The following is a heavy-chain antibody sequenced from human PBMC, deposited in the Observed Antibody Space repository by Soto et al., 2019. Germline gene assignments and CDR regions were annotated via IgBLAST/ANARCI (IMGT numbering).Heavy chain of an antibody. CDR1: GFTFSSYG. CDR3: AKEVYSGSHLDY. Sequence: GGSLRLSCAASGFTFSSYGMHWVRQAPGKGLEWVAVISYDGSNKYYADSVKGRFTISRDNSKNTLYLQMNSLRAEDTAVYYCAKEVYSGSHLDYWGQGTLVTVS. CDR2: ISYDGSNK. J-gene: IGHJ4*02. V-gene: IGHV3-30*18. D-gene: IGHD1-26*01.